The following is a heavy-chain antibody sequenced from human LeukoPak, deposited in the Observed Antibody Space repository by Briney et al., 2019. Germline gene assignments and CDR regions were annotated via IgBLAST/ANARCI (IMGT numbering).Heavy chain of an antibody. CDR2: INHSGST. Sequence: SETLSLTCAVYGGSFSGYYWSWIRQPPGKGLEWIGEINHSGSTNYNPSLKSRVTISVDTSKNQFSLKLSSVTAADTAVYYCARDGERYSGSYADYWGQGTLVTVSS. J-gene: IGHJ4*02. V-gene: IGHV4-34*01. CDR1: GGSFSGYY. D-gene: IGHD1-26*01. CDR3: ARDGERYSGSYADY.